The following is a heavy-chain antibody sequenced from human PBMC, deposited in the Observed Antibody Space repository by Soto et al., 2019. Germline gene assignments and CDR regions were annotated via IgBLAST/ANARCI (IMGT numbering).Heavy chain of an antibody. V-gene: IGHV1-69*13. CDR2: IIPIFGTA. CDR1: GGTFSSYS. D-gene: IGHD5-12*01. J-gene: IGHJ4*02. Sequence: SVKVSCKASGGTFSSYSISWVRQAPGQGLEWMGGIIPIFGTANYAQKFQGRVTITADESTSTAYMELSSLRSEDTAVYYCAVYLRIVATIPFDYWGQGTLVTVSS. CDR3: AVYLRIVATIPFDY.